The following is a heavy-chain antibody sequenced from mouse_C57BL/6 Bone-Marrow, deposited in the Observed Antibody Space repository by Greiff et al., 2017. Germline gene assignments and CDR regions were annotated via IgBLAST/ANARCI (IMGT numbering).Heavy chain of an antibody. CDR2: ISNGGGST. CDR3: ARRGYGSLAY. D-gene: IGHD1-1*01. J-gene: IGHJ3*01. CDR1: GFTFSDYY. V-gene: IGHV5-12*01. Sequence: EVMLVESGGGLVQPGGSLKLSCAASGFTFSDYYMYWVRQTPEKRLEWVAYISNGGGSTYYPDTVKGRFTISRDNAKNTLYLQMSRLKSEDTAMYYCARRGYGSLAYWGQGTLGTVSA.